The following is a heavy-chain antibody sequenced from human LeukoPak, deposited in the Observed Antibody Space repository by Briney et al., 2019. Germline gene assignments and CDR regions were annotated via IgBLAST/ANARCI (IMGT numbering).Heavy chain of an antibody. D-gene: IGHD1-1*01. Sequence: GGSLRLSCAASGFTFSLYSMNWVRQAPGKGLEWVSVIYSGGSTYYADSVKGRFTISRDNSKNTLYLQMNSLRAEDTAVYYCARGGLENWFDPWGQGTLVTVSS. CDR3: ARGGLENWFDP. V-gene: IGHV3-66*01. CDR2: IYSGGST. J-gene: IGHJ5*02. CDR1: GFTFSLYS.